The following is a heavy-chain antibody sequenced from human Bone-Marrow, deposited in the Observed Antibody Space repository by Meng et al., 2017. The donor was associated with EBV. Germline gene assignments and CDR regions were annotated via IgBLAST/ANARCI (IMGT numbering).Heavy chain of an antibody. CDR1: GGSIGSSTW. Sequence: QVQLQAPGPGLVKPSGALALACGVSGGSIGSSTWWSWVRQPPGKGLEWIGEIYHSGSTNYNPSLKSRVTISVDKSKNQFSLKLSSVTAADTAVYYCARADFSDYGDPNWFDPWGQGTLVTVSS. V-gene: IGHV4-4*02. D-gene: IGHD4-17*01. J-gene: IGHJ5*02. CDR3: ARADFSDYGDPNWFDP. CDR2: IYHSGST.